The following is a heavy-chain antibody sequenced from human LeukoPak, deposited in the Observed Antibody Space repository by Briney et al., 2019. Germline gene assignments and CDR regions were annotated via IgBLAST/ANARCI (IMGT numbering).Heavy chain of an antibody. V-gene: IGHV1-69*04. CDR2: IIPILGIA. CDR3: AKDQMTKGGYYYDSSGPTFDI. J-gene: IGHJ3*02. Sequence: GASVKVSCKASGGTFSSYAISWVRQAPGQGLEWMGRIIPILGIANYAQKFQGRVTITADKSTSTAYMELSSLRSEDTAVYYCAKDQMTKGGYYYDSSGPTFDIWGQGTMVTVSS. D-gene: IGHD3-22*01. CDR1: GGTFSSYA.